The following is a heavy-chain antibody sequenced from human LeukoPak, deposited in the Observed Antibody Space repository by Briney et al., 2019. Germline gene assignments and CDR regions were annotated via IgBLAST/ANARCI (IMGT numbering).Heavy chain of an antibody. CDR3: ARTTEGGYTYDFFYYYYMDV. J-gene: IGHJ6*03. V-gene: IGHV1-18*01. CDR2: ISAYNGNT. D-gene: IGHD5-18*01. Sequence: ASVKVSCKASGYTFTSYGISWVRQAPGQGLEWMGWISAYNGNTNYAQKLQGRVTMTTDTSTSTAYMELRSLRSDDTAVYYCARTTEGGYTYDFFYYYYMDVWGKGTTVTISS. CDR1: GYTFTSYG.